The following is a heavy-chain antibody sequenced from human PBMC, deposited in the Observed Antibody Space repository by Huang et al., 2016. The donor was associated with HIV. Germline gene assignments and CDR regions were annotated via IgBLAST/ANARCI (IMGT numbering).Heavy chain of an antibody. J-gene: IGHJ4*02. CDR1: GFSLSATVG. Sequence: QNTLKQSGPTHVKPTQTLTLTCSFSGFSLSATVGVGWIRQPPGKALEWLALLFGGDDKSYRPFMETRRTIAEDTSKSQVILRMTNMDPEDTATYFCVHSVAAPFDYWGQGTPVTVSS. CDR3: VHSVAAPFDY. V-gene: IGHV2-5*02. CDR2: LFGGDDK. D-gene: IGHD6-25*01.